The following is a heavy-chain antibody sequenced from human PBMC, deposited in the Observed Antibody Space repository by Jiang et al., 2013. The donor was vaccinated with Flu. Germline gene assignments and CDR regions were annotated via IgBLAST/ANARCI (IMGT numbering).Heavy chain of an antibody. CDR2: IYPGDSDT. CDR3: ARQDGMGAFDI. D-gene: IGHD1-14*01. J-gene: IGHJ3*02. Sequence: IIYPGDSDTRYSPSFQGQVTISADKSISTAYLQWSSLKASDTAMYYCARQDGMGAFDIWGQGTMVTVSS. V-gene: IGHV5-51*01.